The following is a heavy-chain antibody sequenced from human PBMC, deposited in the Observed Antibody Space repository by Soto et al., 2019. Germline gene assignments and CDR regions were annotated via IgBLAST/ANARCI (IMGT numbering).Heavy chain of an antibody. V-gene: IGHV4-31*03. Sequence: QVQLQESGPGLVKPSQTLSLTCTVSGGSISSGGYYWSWIRQHPGKGLEWIGSIYYSGSTYYTPSLKSRVTIAVDTSKNQFSLKLSSVTAADTAVYYCARDMNGVLGMGHWGQGTLGTVAS. CDR1: GGSISSGGYY. J-gene: IGHJ4*02. CDR3: ARDMNGVLGMGH. D-gene: IGHD2-8*01. CDR2: IYYSGST.